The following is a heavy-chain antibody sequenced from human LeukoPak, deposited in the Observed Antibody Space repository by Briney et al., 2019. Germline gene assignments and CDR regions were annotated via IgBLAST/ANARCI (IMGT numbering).Heavy chain of an antibody. Sequence: GGSLRLSCAASGFTFSSYAMSWVRQAPGKGLEWVGRIKSKTDGGTTDYAAPVKGRFTISRDDSENTVYLQMNSLKTEDTAVYFCTTDYSHTFDIWGQGTMVTVSS. J-gene: IGHJ3*02. D-gene: IGHD2-15*01. CDR1: GFTFSSYA. V-gene: IGHV3-15*01. CDR2: IKSKTDGGTT. CDR3: TTDYSHTFDI.